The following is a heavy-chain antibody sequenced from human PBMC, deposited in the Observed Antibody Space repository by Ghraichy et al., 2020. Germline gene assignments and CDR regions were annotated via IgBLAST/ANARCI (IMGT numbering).Heavy chain of an antibody. J-gene: IGHJ4*02. Sequence: GGSLRLSCAASGFTFSSYSMNWVRQAPGKGLEWVSSISSSSSYIYYADSVKGRFTISRDNAKNSLYLQMNSLRAEDTAVYYCASGEADYGDPPLDYWGQGTLVTVSS. V-gene: IGHV3-21*01. CDR2: ISSSSSYI. CDR1: GFTFSSYS. D-gene: IGHD4-17*01. CDR3: ASGEADYGDPPLDY.